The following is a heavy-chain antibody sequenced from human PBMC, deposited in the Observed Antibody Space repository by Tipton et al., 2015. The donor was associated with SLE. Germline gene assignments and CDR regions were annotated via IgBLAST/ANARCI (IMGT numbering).Heavy chain of an antibody. CDR2: IYYYGSS. Sequence: TLSLTCTVSGGSISSSSYYWGWIRQPPGKGLEWIGNIYYYGSSYYNPSLKSRVTISIDTSKSQFSLNLSSVTAADTAVYYCARLAETEYKYDRSGPLDCWGQGTLVTVSS. D-gene: IGHD3-22*01. CDR3: ARLAETEYKYDRSGPLDC. V-gene: IGHV4-39*07. CDR1: GGSISSSSYY. J-gene: IGHJ4*02.